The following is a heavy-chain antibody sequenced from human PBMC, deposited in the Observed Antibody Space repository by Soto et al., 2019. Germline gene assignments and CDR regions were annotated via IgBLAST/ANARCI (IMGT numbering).Heavy chain of an antibody. Sequence: GGSLRLSCAASGFTFSSYSMNWVRQAPGKGLEWVSYISSSSSSTIYYADSVKGRFTISRDNAKNSLYLQMNSLRDEDTAVYYCARDRADRTVEWYFDLWGRGTLVTVSS. CDR3: ARDRADRTVEWYFDL. V-gene: IGHV3-48*02. D-gene: IGHD4-17*01. CDR2: ISSSSSSTI. CDR1: GFTFSSYS. J-gene: IGHJ2*01.